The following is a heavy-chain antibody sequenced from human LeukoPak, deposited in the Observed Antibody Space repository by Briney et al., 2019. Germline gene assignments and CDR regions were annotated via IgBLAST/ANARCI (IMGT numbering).Heavy chain of an antibody. CDR1: GYSFSYYF. J-gene: IGHJ3*01. V-gene: IGHV1-2*02. CDR3: ARVHGGRELDAFDF. D-gene: IGHD1-7*01. Sequence: ASVKVSCKASGYSFSYYFIHWVRQAPGQGLEWMGWIKPNSGGTSYVQMFQGRVTMIRDTSISTVYMELIRLKSDDTAVYYCARVHGGRELDAFDFWGQGTMLTVSS. CDR2: IKPNSGGT.